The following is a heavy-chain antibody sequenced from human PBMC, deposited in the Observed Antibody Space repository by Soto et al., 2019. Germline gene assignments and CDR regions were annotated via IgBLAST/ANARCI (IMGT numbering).Heavy chain of an antibody. D-gene: IGHD2-15*01. J-gene: IGHJ6*02. V-gene: IGHV3-74*01. CDR1: GLTFSSHW. Sequence: EVQLAESGGDLDQPGGSLRLSCAASGLTFSSHWMHWVRQAPGKGLVWVSHINGDGSTTRYADSVKGRFTISRDNAKNTLYLQMNSLRAEDTAVYYCAIYSGVWGQGTTVTVSS. CDR3: AIYSGV. CDR2: INGDGSTT.